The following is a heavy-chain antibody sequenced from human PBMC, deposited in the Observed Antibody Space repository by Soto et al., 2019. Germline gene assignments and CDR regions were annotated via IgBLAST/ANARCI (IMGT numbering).Heavy chain of an antibody. V-gene: IGHV3-23*01. Sequence: EVQLLESGGGLVRPGGSLRLSCTSSGFSFSSYALSWVRQAPGKGLEWVSTISGSDGKTYYADYVKGRFSISRDTSKTTLYLEMTSLRVEDTAVYYCARWSFLDYWGQGTRVTVS. D-gene: IGHD1-26*01. CDR3: ARWSFLDY. CDR1: GFSFSSYA. J-gene: IGHJ4*02. CDR2: ISGSDGKT.